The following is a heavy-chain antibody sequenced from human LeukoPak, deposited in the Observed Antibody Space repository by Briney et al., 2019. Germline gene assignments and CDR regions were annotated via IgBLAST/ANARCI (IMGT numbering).Heavy chain of an antibody. V-gene: IGHV3-74*01. CDR1: GPSFTSLW. CDR3: ARDAGYRGFVY. CDR2: INSVVSKT. J-gene: IGHJ4*02. Sequence: GGSRRLSCAVAGPSFTSLWIDWDRQPPGKGIVWVSRINSVVSKTSYADSRKGPSSISRDNAKNTLYLQMNSLRAEDTAVYYCARDAGYRGFVYWGQGTLVTVSS. D-gene: IGHD5-24*01.